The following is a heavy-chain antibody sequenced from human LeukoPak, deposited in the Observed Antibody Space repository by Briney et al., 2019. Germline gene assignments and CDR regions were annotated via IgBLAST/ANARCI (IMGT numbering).Heavy chain of an antibody. V-gene: IGHV4-34*01. Sequence: SETLSLTCAVYGGSFSDYYWTWIRQPPGKGLEWIGEINHSGSTNYNPSLKSRVTISADTSKNQFSLKLNSVTAADTAVYYCARAGVAATPTYNWFDPWGQGTLVTVSS. D-gene: IGHD6-19*01. CDR3: ARAGVAATPTYNWFDP. J-gene: IGHJ5*02. CDR1: GGSFSDYY. CDR2: INHSGST.